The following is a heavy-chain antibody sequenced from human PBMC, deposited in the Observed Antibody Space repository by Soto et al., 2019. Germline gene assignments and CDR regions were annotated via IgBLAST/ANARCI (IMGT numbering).Heavy chain of an antibody. V-gene: IGHV1-18*01. CDR3: AIDESEGYCSVGSCYSGYSGMDV. J-gene: IGHJ6*02. CDR2: ISAYNGNT. Sequence: QVQLVQSGAEVKKPGASVKVSCKASGYTFTSYGISWVRQAPGQWLEWMGWISAYNGNTNYAQKRQGRVTMTPDTSTSPAYMELMRLRSDDTAVYYCAIDESEGYCSVGSCYSGYSGMDVGCQGTTVTVSS. CDR1: GYTFTSYG. D-gene: IGHD2-15*01.